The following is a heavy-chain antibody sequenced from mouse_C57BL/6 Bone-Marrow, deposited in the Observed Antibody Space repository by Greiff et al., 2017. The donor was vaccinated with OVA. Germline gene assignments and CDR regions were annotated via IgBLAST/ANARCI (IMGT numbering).Heavy chain of an antibody. V-gene: IGHV1-43*01. CDR2: INPSTGGT. CDR1: GYSFTGYY. CDR3: AREVYYDYDGYWYFDV. J-gene: IGHJ1*03. D-gene: IGHD2-4*01. Sequence: EVMLVESGPELVKPGASVKISCKASGYSFTGYYMHWVKQSSEKSLEWIGEINPSTGGTSYNQKFKGKATLTVDKSSSTAYMQLKSLTSEDSAVYYCAREVYYDYDGYWYFDVWGTGTTVTVSS.